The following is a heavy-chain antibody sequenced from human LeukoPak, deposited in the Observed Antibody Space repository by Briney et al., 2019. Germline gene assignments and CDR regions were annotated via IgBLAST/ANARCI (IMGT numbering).Heavy chain of an antibody. D-gene: IGHD6-13*01. CDR1: GYIFTSYW. Sequence: GESLKISCKGSGYIFTSYWIGWGRQMPGKGVEWMGIIYPGDSDTRYSPSFQGQVTTSADKSISTAYLQWSSLKASDTAMYYCARQGYSSSPDYWGQGTLVTVSS. J-gene: IGHJ4*02. CDR3: ARQGYSSSPDY. CDR2: IYPGDSDT. V-gene: IGHV5-51*01.